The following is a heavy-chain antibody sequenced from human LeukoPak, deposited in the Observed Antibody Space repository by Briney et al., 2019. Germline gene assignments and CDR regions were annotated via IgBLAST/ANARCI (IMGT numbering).Heavy chain of an antibody. CDR3: ARIPRRWELQVAWFDP. D-gene: IGHD1-26*01. CDR2: ISYDGSNK. J-gene: IGHJ5*02. Sequence: GRSLRLSCAASGFTFSSYAMHWVRQAPGKGLEWVAVISYDGSNKYYADSVKGRFTISRDNSKNTLYLQMNSLRAEDTAVYYCARIPRRWELQVAWFDPWGQGTLDTVSS. V-gene: IGHV3-30-3*01. CDR1: GFTFSSYA.